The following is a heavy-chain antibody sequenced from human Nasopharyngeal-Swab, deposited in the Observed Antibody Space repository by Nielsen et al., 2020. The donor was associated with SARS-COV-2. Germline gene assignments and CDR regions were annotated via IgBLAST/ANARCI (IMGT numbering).Heavy chain of an antibody. CDR1: GYSFTSSW. CDR3: ARLSRWYYYNHYYMDV. J-gene: IGHJ6*03. Sequence: GASLTISCKGSGYSFTSSWISWARHMPGKGLEWMGMIDPSDSFTEYSPSFQGHVTISADKSINTAYLQWSSLRATDTAMDDCARLSRWYYYNHYYMDVWGKGTMVTVSS. D-gene: IGHD6-13*01. CDR2: IDPSDSFT. V-gene: IGHV5-10-1*01.